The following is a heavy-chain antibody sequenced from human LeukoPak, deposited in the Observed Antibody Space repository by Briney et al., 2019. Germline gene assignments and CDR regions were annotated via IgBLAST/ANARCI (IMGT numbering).Heavy chain of an antibody. J-gene: IGHJ4*02. V-gene: IGHV4-34*01. CDR1: GGSFSGYY. CDR3: ARGVAGAHDY. CDR2: INHSGST. Sequence: KTSETLSLTCAVYGGSFSGYYWSWIRQPPGKGLEWIGEINHSGSTNYNPSLKSRVTISVDTSKNQFSLKLSSVTAADTAVYYCARGVAGAHDYWGRGTLVTVSS. D-gene: IGHD1-26*01.